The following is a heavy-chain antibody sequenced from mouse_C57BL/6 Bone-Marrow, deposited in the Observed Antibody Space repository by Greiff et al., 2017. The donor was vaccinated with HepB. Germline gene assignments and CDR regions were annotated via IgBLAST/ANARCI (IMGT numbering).Heavy chain of an antibody. CDR2: ISDGGSYT. J-gene: IGHJ1*03. Sequence: EVQLVESGRCLVKPGGSLILPYAASVFSFRSFVMSWVRQTPEKRLEWVATISDGGSYTYYPDNVKGRFTISRDNAKNNLYLQMSHLKSEDTAMYYCARWSDGNYVDWYFDVRGTGTTITVSS. V-gene: IGHV5-4*01. CDR3: ARWSDGNYVDWYFDV. D-gene: IGHD2-1*01. CDR1: VFSFRSFV.